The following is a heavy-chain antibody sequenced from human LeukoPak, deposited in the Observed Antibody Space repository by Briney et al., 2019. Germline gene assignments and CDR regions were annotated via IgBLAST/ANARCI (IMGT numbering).Heavy chain of an antibody. V-gene: IGHV1-18*01. CDR2: ISAYNGNT. J-gene: IGHJ4*02. D-gene: IGHD3-3*01. CDR3: ARVSVEWPRRYFDY. Sequence: GASVKVSCKASGYSFTSNVISWVRQAPGQGLEWMGWISAYNGNTNYAQKLQGRVTMTTDTSTSTAYMELRSLRSDDTAVYYCARVSVEWPRRYFDYWGQGTLVTVSS. CDR1: GYSFTSNV.